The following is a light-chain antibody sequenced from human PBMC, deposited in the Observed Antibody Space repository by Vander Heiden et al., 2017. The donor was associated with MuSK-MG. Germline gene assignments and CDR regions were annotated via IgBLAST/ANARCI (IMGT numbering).Light chain of an antibody. CDR2: WAS. Sequence: DIVMTQSPDSLAVSLGERATINCKSSQSVLYSSNNKNYLAWYQQKPGQPPKLLIYWASTRESGVPDRFSGSGSGTDFTLTISSQQAEDVAVYYCQQDYSTRTFGGGTKVEIK. CDR1: QSVLYSSNNKNY. CDR3: QQDYSTRT. V-gene: IGKV4-1*01. J-gene: IGKJ4*01.